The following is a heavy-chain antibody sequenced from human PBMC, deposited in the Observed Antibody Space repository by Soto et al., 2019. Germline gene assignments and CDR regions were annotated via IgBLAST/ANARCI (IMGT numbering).Heavy chain of an antibody. J-gene: IGHJ4*02. CDR2: ISYDGSRN. CDR3: AAEYSSSSELGY. V-gene: IGHV3-30*03. Sequence: PGGSLRVSCPASGFTFSNYGMHRVRQAPGKGLEWVAVISYDGSRNSYADAVKGRFTISRDNSKNTLYLQMNSLRGEDTAVYYCAAEYSSSSELGYWGQGTLVTVSS. D-gene: IGHD6-6*01. CDR1: GFTFSNYG.